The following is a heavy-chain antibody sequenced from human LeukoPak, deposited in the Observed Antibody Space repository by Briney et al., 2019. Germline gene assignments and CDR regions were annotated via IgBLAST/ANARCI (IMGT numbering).Heavy chain of an antibody. CDR2: IYTSGST. V-gene: IGHV4-61*02. CDR3: ARDGPYSSSYYYYMDV. Sequence: SETLSLTCTVSGGSISSGSYYWSWIRQPAGKGLEWIGRIYTSGSTNYNPSLKSRVTISVDTSKNQFSLKPSSVTAADTAVYYCARDGPYSSSYYYYMDVWGKGTTVTVSS. J-gene: IGHJ6*03. CDR1: GGSISSGSYY. D-gene: IGHD6-13*01.